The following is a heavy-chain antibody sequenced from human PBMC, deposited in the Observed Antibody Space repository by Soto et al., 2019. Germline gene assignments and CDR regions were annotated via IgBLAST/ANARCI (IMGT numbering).Heavy chain of an antibody. CDR3: ARDKITGLFDY. J-gene: IGHJ4*02. CDR2: INHSGST. D-gene: IGHD2-8*02. Sequence: SETLSITCAVYGGSFSGYYWTWIRQPPGTGLEWNGEINHSGSTNYNPSLKSRVTISVDTSKNQFSLKLTSVTAADTAVYYCARDKITGLFDYWGQGTLVTGSS. V-gene: IGHV4-34*01. CDR1: GGSFSGYY.